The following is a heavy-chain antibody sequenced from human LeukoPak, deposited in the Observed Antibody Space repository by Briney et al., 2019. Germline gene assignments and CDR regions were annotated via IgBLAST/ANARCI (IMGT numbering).Heavy chain of an antibody. V-gene: IGHV1-2*02. CDR1: GYTFTGFY. J-gene: IGHJ5*02. D-gene: IGHD6-13*01. CDR2: INPNSGGT. CDR3: ARAHLIAAAGYNWFDP. Sequence: ASVKVSCKPSGYTFTGFYIHWVRQAPGQGLEWRGWINPNSGGTSYAQKFQGRVTMTRDTSISTAYMELSRLRSDDTAVYYCARAHLIAAAGYNWFDPWGQGTLVTVSS.